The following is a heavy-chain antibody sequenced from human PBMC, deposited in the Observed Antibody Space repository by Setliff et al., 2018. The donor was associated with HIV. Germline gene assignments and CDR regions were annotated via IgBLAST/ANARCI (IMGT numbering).Heavy chain of an antibody. CDR3: ATPYDSWADYSGPWFDP. CDR1: GGTFSSYA. CDR2: IIPIFGNR. J-gene: IGHJ5*02. V-gene: IGHV1-18*01. Sequence: GASVKVSCKASGGTFSSYAISWVRQAPGQGLEWMGGIIPIFGNRNYAQKLQGRVTMTTDTSTSTAYMELRSLRPDDTAVYYCATPYDSWADYSGPWFDPRGQGTPVTVSS. D-gene: IGHD3-16*01.